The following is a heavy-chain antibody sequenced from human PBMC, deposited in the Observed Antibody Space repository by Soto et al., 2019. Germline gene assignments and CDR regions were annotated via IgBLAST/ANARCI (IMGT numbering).Heavy chain of an antibody. CDR1: GGSISSGGYY. V-gene: IGHV4-31*03. CDR3: ARDVAGYYDILTGYYKRSHAFDI. D-gene: IGHD3-9*01. CDR2: IYYSGST. J-gene: IGHJ3*02. Sequence: SETLSLTCTVSGGSISSGGYYWSWIRQHPGKGLEWIGYIYYSGSTYYTPSLKSRVTISVDTSKNQFSLKLSSVTAADTAVYYCARDVAGYYDILTGYYKRSHAFDIWGQGTMVTVSS.